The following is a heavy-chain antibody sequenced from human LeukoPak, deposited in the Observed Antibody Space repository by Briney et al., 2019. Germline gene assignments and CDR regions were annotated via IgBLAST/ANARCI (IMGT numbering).Heavy chain of an antibody. CDR2: IYYSGST. V-gene: IGHV4-61*01. CDR1: GGALSSSSHY. CDR3: ARGIAARRIDY. J-gene: IGHJ4*02. Sequence: SETLSLTCTVSGGALSSSSHYWAWIRQPPGKGLEWIGYIYYSGSTNYNPSLKSRATISVDTSKNQFSLKLSSVTAADTAVYYCARGIAARRIDYWGQGTLVTVSS. D-gene: IGHD6-6*01.